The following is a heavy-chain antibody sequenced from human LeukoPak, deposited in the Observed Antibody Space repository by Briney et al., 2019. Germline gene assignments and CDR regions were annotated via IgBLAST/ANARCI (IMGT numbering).Heavy chain of an antibody. V-gene: IGHV3-7*01. J-gene: IGHJ4*02. CDR3: ARYSRSGWYISYYFDY. CDR2: IKQDGSEK. CDR1: GFTFSSYW. Sequence: GGSLRLSCAASGFTFSSYWMSWVRQAPGKGLEWVANIKQDGSEKCYVDSVKGRFTISRDNAKNSLYLQMNSLRAEDTAVYYCARYSRSGWYISYYFDYWGQGTLVTVSS. D-gene: IGHD6-19*01.